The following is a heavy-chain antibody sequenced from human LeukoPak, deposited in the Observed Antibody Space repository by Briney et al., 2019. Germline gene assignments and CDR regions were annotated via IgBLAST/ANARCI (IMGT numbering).Heavy chain of an antibody. D-gene: IGHD3-16*01. CDR3: TRGAGWLIDY. Sequence: SETLSLTCTVSDDSISAYYRGWIRQPPGKGLEWIGYFYNSGRSTYNPSLKSRVTISADTSKNHFSLKLNSVTTADTAVYYCTRGAGWLIDYWGQGILVTVSS. CDR1: DDSISAYY. V-gene: IGHV4-59*01. CDR2: FYNSGRS. J-gene: IGHJ4*02.